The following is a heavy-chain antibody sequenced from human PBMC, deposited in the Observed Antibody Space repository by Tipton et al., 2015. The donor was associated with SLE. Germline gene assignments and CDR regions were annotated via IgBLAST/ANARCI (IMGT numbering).Heavy chain of an antibody. D-gene: IGHD6-19*01. Sequence: TLSLTCTVSGGSISSGRYYWSWIRQHPGKGLEWIGYIFYYNGATYYNPSLKSRVTISADTSQNQFSLKLNSVTVADTAVYHCAGELGEQWLERNNWFDPWGQGTLVSVSS. J-gene: IGHJ5*02. CDR3: AGELGEQWLERNNWFDP. V-gene: IGHV4-31*03. CDR2: IFYYNGAT. CDR1: GGSISSGRYY.